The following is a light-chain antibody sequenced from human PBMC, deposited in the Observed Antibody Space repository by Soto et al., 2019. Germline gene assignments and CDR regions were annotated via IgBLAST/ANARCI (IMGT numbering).Light chain of an antibody. Sequence: QSALTQPPSVSGAPGQRVAISCTGSSSNIGAGYDVHWYQQLPGTAPKLLIYGNSNRPSGVPDRFSGSKSGTSASLAITGLQAEDEADYSCQSSDSSLSGYVFGAGTKSPS. CDR3: QSSDSSLSGYV. CDR1: SSNIGAGYD. J-gene: IGLJ1*01. CDR2: GNS. V-gene: IGLV1-40*01.